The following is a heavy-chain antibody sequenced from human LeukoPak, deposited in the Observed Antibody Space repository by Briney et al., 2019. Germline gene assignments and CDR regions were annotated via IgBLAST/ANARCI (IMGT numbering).Heavy chain of an antibody. D-gene: IGHD3-22*01. V-gene: IGHV3-30*18. J-gene: IGHJ4*02. CDR3: AKGSGYYPEGSDY. Sequence: GGSLRLSCAASGFTFSSYGMHWVRQAPGKGLEWVAVISYDGSNKYYADSVKGRFTISRDNSKNTLYLQMNSLRAEDTAVYYCAKGSGYYPEGSDYWGQGTLVTVSS. CDR2: ISYDGSNK. CDR1: GFTFSSYG.